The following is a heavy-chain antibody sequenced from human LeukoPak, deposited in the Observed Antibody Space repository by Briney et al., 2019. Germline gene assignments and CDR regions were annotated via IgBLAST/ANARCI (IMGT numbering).Heavy chain of an antibody. V-gene: IGHV4-59*01. Sequence: SETLSLTCAVSGGSINSYYWSWIRQPPGKGLEWIGHMYYSGGTNYNPSLKSRVTISVDTSKNQFSLKLSSVTAADTAVYYCTRRCKDAYTLYCFDYWGQGTLVTVSS. CDR1: GGSINSYY. CDR3: TRRCKDAYTLYCFDY. J-gene: IGHJ4*02. CDR2: MYYSGGT. D-gene: IGHD5-24*01.